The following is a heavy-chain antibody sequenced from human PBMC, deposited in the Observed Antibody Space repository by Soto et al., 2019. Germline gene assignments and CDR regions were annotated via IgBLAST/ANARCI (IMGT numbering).Heavy chain of an antibody. CDR1: GGTFSSYA. CDR2: IIPIFGTA. J-gene: IGHJ5*02. D-gene: IGHD3-3*01. CDR3: ATDDGTTIFNWFGR. V-gene: IGHV1-69*13. Sequence: SVKVSCKASGGTFSSYAISWVRQAPGQGLEWMGGIIPIFGTANYAQKFQGRVTITADESTSTAYMELSSLRSEDTAVYYCATDDGTTIFNWFGRWGRRPLVTAS.